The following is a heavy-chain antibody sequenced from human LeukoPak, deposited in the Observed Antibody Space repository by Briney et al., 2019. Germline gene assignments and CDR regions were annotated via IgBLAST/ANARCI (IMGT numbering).Heavy chain of an antibody. J-gene: IGHJ4*02. CDR2: IKQDGSEK. CDR3: ARGRLGHFDY. Sequence: GGSLRLSCAASGFTFSSYWVSWVRQAPGKGLEWVANIKQDGSEKYYVDSVKGRFTISRDNAKNSLYLQMNSLRAEDTAVYYCARGRLGHFDYWGQGTLVTVSS. CDR1: GFTFSSYW. V-gene: IGHV3-7*03.